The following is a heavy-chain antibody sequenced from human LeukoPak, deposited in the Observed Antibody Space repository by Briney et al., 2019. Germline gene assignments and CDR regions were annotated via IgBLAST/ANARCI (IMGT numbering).Heavy chain of an antibody. D-gene: IGHD4-23*01. CDR1: GDTFTGYY. V-gene: IGHV1-2*02. CDR3: ARDLFTLYGGNSGFHFDY. Sequence: GASVEVSCKASGDTFTGYYMHWVRQAPGQGLEWMGWINPNSGVTNYAQKFQGRVTMTRDTSISTAYMELSSLRSDDTAVYYCARDLFTLYGGNSGFHFDYWGQGALVTVSS. CDR2: INPNSGVT. J-gene: IGHJ4*02.